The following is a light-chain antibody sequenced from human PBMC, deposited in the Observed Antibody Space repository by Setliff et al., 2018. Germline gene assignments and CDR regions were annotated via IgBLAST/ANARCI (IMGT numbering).Light chain of an antibody. Sequence: QSALTQSASVSGSPGQSITISCTGTSSDVASYNYDSWYQQYPGKAPQLLIYDVSMRPSGVSDRFSGSKSGNTAFLTVSGLQAEDEAEYFCGSYEGSNNYVFGSGTKVTVL. CDR3: GSYEGSNNYV. J-gene: IGLJ1*01. CDR1: SSDVASYNY. V-gene: IGLV2-8*01. CDR2: DVS.